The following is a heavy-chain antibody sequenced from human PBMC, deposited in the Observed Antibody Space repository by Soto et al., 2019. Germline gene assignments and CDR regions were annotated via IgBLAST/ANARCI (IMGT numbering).Heavy chain of an antibody. Sequence: PSETLSLTCAVYGGSFSGYYWSWIRQPPGKGLEWIGEINHSGSTNYNPSLKSRVTISVDTSKNQFSLKLSSVTAADTAVYYCARAPYGSGSYYNVWGQGTLVTVSS. D-gene: IGHD3-10*01. CDR3: ARAPYGSGSYYNV. V-gene: IGHV4-34*01. CDR2: INHSGST. CDR1: GGSFSGYY. J-gene: IGHJ4*02.